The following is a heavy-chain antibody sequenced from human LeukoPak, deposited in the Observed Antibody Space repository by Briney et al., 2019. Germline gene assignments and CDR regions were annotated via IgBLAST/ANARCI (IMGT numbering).Heavy chain of an antibody. Sequence: SETLSLTCTVSGGSISSGGYHWSWIRQHPGKGLEWIGYIYYSGSTYYSPSLKSRVTISVDRSKNQLSLKLSSVTAADTAMYYCASGGYSYGFDYWGQGTLVTVSS. CDR1: GGSISSGGYH. D-gene: IGHD5-18*01. CDR3: ASGGYSYGFDY. V-gene: IGHV4-31*03. CDR2: IYYSGST. J-gene: IGHJ4*02.